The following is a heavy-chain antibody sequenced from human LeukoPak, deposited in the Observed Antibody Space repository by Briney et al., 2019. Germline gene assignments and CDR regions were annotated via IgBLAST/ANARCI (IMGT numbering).Heavy chain of an antibody. CDR2: IYHSGST. CDR3: ARARREMVDY. J-gene: IGHJ4*02. D-gene: IGHD5-24*01. CDR1: GYSISSGYY. Sequence: PSETLSLTCTVSGYSISSGYYWGWIRPPPGKGLEWIGSIYHSGSTYYNPSLKSRVTISVDTSKNQFSLKLSSVTAADTAAYYCARARREMVDYWGQGTLVTVSS. V-gene: IGHV4-38-2*02.